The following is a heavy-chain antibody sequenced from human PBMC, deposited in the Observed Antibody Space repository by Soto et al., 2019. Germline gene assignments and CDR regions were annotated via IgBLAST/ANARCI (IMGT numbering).Heavy chain of an antibody. CDR3: ARVGWTSLTFFAY. CDR2: ITDSGSTI. Sequence: QVQLVESGGGLVKPGGSLRLSCAASGFPFSVYYMSWIRQAPGKGLEWLSYITDSGSTIYYADSVKGRFTISRQNAKNSLYLQMNILRAADTAVYYCARVGWTSLTFFAYWGQGTLVTVSS. D-gene: IGHD4-17*01. CDR1: GFPFSVYY. J-gene: IGHJ4*02. V-gene: IGHV3-11*01.